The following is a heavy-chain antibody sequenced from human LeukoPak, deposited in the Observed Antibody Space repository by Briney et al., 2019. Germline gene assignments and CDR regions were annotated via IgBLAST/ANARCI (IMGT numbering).Heavy chain of an antibody. CDR1: GFKFSSYW. CDR3: ARDGLPFDY. J-gene: IGHJ4*02. V-gene: IGHV3-7*05. Sequence: GGSLRLSCAASGFKFSSYWMSWVRQAPGKGLEWVANIKQDGSEKYYVDSVKGRFTISRDNAKNSLYLQMNSLRVDGTAVYYCARDGLPFDYWGQGTLVTVSS. CDR2: IKQDGSEK.